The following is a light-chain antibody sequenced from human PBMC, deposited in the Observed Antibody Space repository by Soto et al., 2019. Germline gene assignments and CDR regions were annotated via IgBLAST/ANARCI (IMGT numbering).Light chain of an antibody. CDR2: DVS. J-gene: IGLJ2*01. CDR3: SSYTGSSTVV. Sequence: QSALTQPASASGSPGQSITISCTGTSSDVGGYNYVSWYQQHPGKAPKLMIYDVSNRPSGVSNRFSGSKSGNTASLTISGLQAEDEADYYCSSYTGSSTVVFGAGTKLTVL. CDR1: SSDVGGYNY. V-gene: IGLV2-14*01.